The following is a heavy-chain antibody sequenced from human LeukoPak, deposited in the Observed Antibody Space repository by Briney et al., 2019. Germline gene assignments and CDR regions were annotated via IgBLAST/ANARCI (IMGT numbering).Heavy chain of an antibody. J-gene: IGHJ4*02. CDR2: ISGSGGST. CDR3: AKGQTTIRPIGVDY. D-gene: IGHD4-11*01. V-gene: IGHV3-23*01. Sequence: PGGSLRLSRAASGFTFSSYAMTWVRQAPGKGLEWVSAISGSGGSTYYADSVKARFTISRDNSKNTLYLQMNRLRAEDTAVYYCAKGQTTIRPIGVDYWGQGTLVTVSS. CDR1: GFTFSSYA.